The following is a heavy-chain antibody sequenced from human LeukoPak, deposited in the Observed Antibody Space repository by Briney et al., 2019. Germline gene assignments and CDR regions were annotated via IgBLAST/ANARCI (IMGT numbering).Heavy chain of an antibody. CDR1: GFTFSSYW. CDR2: IKQDGSEK. Sequence: GGSLRLSCAASGFTFSSYWMSWVRQAPGKGLEWVANIKQDGSEKCYVDSVKGRFTISRDNVKNSLYLQMNSLRAEDTAVYYCARLPDDYGDYKYFQHWGQGTLVTVSS. CDR3: ARLPDDYGDYKYFQH. D-gene: IGHD4-17*01. V-gene: IGHV3-7*01. J-gene: IGHJ1*01.